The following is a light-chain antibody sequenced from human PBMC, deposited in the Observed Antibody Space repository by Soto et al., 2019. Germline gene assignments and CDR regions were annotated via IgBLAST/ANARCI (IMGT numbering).Light chain of an antibody. CDR2: GAS. CDR1: QSVRSN. V-gene: IGKV3-15*01. J-gene: IGKJ1*01. CDR3: QQRSNWPRT. Sequence: EIVMTQSPATLSVSPGERATLSCRASQSVRSNSAWYQQKPGQAPRLLIYGASIRATGIPARFSGSGYGTEFTLTISSLEPEDLAVYYCQQRSNWPRTFGQGTKVDIK.